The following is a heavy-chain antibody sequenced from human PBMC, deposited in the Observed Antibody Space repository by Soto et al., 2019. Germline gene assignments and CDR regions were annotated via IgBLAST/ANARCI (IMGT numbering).Heavy chain of an antibody. CDR1: GFTFTSHW. Sequence: EVQLVESGGGLVRPGGSLTLSCAVSGFTFTSHWMHWVRQAPGKGLMWVARIDTEGGTIDYADSVEGRFTISRDNVKKILYLQMSSLRADDTAVYYCARNNWGIDYWGQGVLVTVSS. D-gene: IGHD7-27*01. J-gene: IGHJ4*02. V-gene: IGHV3-74*01. CDR3: ARNNWGIDY. CDR2: IDTEGGTI.